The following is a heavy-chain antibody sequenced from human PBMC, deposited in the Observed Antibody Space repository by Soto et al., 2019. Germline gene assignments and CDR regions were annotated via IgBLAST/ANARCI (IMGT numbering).Heavy chain of an antibody. D-gene: IGHD6-13*01. J-gene: IGHJ5*02. V-gene: IGHV4-31*03. CDR1: GGSISGEGYY. CDR3: ARAWTATAGWANWFDR. CDR2: IHYSGST. Sequence: QVQLQESGPGLVEPSQTLSLTCTVSGGSISGEGYYWSWIRQYSGRGLAWIGYIHYSGSTYYNPSLKSGVIISVDTSKTQFFLNLSSVTAADTAVYYCARAWTATAGWANWFDRWGQGTLVTVSS.